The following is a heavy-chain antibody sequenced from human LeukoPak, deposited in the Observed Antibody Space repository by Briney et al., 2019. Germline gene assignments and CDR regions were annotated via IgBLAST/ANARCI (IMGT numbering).Heavy chain of an antibody. V-gene: IGHV3-7*03. J-gene: IGHJ6*02. CDR3: ARGGGLDV. CDR1: GFTFSSYW. CDR2: INHNGNVN. Sequence: GGSLRLSCAASGFTFSSYWMNWARQAPGKGLKWVASINHNGNVNYYVDSVKGRFTISRDNAKNSLYLQMGNLRAEDTAVYFCARGGGLDVWGQGATVTVSS. D-gene: IGHD3-16*01.